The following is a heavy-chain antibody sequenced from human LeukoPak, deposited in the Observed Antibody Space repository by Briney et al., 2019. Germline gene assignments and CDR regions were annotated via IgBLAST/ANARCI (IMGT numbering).Heavy chain of an antibody. V-gene: IGHV1-2*02. J-gene: IGHJ4*02. CDR3: ARDKGIAVAGTNPTDDY. CDR1: GYTFTGYY. Sequence: ASVKVSCKASGYTFTGYYMHWVRQAPGQGLEWMGWINPNSGGTNYAQKFQGRVTMTRDTSISTAYMELSRLRSDDTAVYYCARDKGIAVAGTNPTDDYWGQGTLVTVSS. D-gene: IGHD6-19*01. CDR2: INPNSGGT.